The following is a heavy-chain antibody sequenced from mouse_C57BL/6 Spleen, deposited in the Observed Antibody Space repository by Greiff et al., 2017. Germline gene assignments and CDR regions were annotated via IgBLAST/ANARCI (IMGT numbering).Heavy chain of an antibody. CDR2: IHPNSGSP. D-gene: IGHD2-3*01. V-gene: IGHV1-64*01. CDR1: GYTFTSYW. Sequence: QVQLKQPGAELVKPGASVKLSCKASGYTFTSYWMHWVKQRPGQGLEWIGMIHPNSGSPNYNEKFKSKATLTVDKSSSPAYMQLSSLTSEDSAVYYCARSYDGYYVSTYGGMDYWGQGTSVTVSS. CDR3: ARSYDGYYVSTYGGMDY. J-gene: IGHJ4*01.